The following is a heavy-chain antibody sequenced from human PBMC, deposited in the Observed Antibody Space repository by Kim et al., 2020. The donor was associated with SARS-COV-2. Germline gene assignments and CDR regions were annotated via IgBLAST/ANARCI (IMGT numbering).Heavy chain of an antibody. CDR3: ARDPPIIYYYYYGMGV. J-gene: IGHJ6*02. D-gene: IGHD1-20*01. Sequence: SVKGRFTISRDNAKNSRYLQMNSLRAEDTAVYYCARDPPIIYYYYYGMGVWGQGPTVTVSS. V-gene: IGHV3-11*06.